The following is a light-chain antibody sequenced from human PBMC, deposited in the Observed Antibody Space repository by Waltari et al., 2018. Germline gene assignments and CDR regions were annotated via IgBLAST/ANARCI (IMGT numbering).Light chain of an antibody. CDR1: QSLGTN. V-gene: IGKV3-15*01. CDR3: QQYYGNPRT. CDR2: GAS. Sequence: ETVMTQSPATLSVSPGGRATLSCRASQSLGTNLAWYQQKPGQAPRLLIYGASSRATGVPARFSGSGSGTDFTLTISSLQAEDVAVYYCQQYYGNPRTFGQGTKLEIK. J-gene: IGKJ2*01.